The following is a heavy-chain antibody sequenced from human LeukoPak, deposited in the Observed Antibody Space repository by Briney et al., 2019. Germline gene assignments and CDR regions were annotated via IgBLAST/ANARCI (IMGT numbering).Heavy chain of an antibody. CDR3: ASLSASSSWYRDYYMDV. CDR2: IIPIFGTA. D-gene: IGHD6-13*01. J-gene: IGHJ6*03. CDR1: GGTFSSYA. Sequence: GASVKVSCKASGGTFSSYAISWVRQAPGQGLEWMGGIIPIFGTANYAQKFQGRVTITTDESTSTAYMELSSLRSEDTAVYYCASLSASSSWYRDYYMDVWGKGTTVTVSS. V-gene: IGHV1-69*05.